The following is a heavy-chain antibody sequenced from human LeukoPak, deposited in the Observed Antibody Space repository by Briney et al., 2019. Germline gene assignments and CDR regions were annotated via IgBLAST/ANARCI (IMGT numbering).Heavy chain of an antibody. CDR2: IRSKPHSYAT. V-gene: IGHV3-73*01. CDR3: TRHGGRDYYDSTEDAFDI. CDR1: GFTFSGSA. D-gene: IGHD3-22*01. Sequence: PGGSLRLSCAASGFTFSGSAMHWVRQAAGKVLEWVGRIRSKPHSYATAYAASVKGRFTISRDDSKNMAYLQMNSLKTEDTAVYYCTRHGGRDYYDSTEDAFDIWGQGTMVTVSS. J-gene: IGHJ3*02.